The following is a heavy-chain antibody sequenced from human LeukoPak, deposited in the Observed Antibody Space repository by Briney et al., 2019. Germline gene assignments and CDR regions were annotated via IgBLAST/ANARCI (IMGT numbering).Heavy chain of an antibody. D-gene: IGHD3-10*01. Sequence: PSQTLSLTCTVSGGSLSSGGYYWRWIRQHPGKGLEWIGYIYYSGSTYYNPSLKSRVTISVDTSKNQFSLKLSSVTAADTAVYYCARDGKVRGVMLYWGQGTLVTVSS. V-gene: IGHV4-31*03. CDR3: ARDGKVRGVMLY. CDR1: GGSLSSGGYY. CDR2: IYYSGST. J-gene: IGHJ4*02.